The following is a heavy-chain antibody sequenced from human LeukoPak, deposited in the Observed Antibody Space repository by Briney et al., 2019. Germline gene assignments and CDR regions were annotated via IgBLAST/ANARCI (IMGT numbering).Heavy chain of an antibody. V-gene: IGHV3-23*01. Sequence: GGSLRPSCAASGFTFSSYAMSWVRQAPGKGLEWVSAISGRGGSTYYADSVKGRFTISRDNSKNTLYLQMNSLRAEDTAVYYCGKQSGYYVYYYMDVWGKGTTVTVSS. CDR1: GFTFSSYA. CDR3: GKQSGYYVYYYMDV. J-gene: IGHJ6*03. D-gene: IGHD3-9*01. CDR2: ISGRGGST.